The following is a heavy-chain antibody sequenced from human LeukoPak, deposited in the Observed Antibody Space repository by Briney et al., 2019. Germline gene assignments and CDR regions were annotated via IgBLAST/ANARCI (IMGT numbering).Heavy chain of an antibody. CDR1: GFTFSTYA. D-gene: IGHD3-22*01. CDR2: ISGSGGST. V-gene: IGHV3-23*01. Sequence: GGSLRLSCAASGFTFSTYAMSWVRQAPGKGLEWVSTISGSGGSTYYADSVKGRFTISRDNSKNTLYLQMNSLRAGDTAVYYCARDQLKYDSSGGYYMDVWGKGTTVTVSS. J-gene: IGHJ6*03. CDR3: ARDQLKYDSSGGYYMDV.